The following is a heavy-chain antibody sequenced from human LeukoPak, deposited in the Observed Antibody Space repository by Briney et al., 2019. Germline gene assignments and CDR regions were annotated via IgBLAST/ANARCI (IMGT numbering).Heavy chain of an antibody. CDR2: ISSSSSYI. CDR3: ARLSGTYPSGYFQH. V-gene: IGHV3-21*01. CDR1: GFTFSSYS. D-gene: IGHD1-26*01. Sequence: GGSLRLSCAASGFTFSSYSMNWVRQAPGKGLEWVSSISSSSSYIYYADSVKGRFTISRDNAKNSLYLQMNSLRAEDTAVYYCARLSGTYPSGYFQHWGQGTLVTVSS. J-gene: IGHJ1*01.